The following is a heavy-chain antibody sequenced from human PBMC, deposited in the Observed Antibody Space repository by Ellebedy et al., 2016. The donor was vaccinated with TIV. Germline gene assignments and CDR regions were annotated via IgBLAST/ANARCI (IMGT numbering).Heavy chain of an antibody. CDR1: GFTFSSYA. J-gene: IGHJ4*02. D-gene: IGHD2-2*01. Sequence: GGSLRLSXAASGFTFSSYAMHWVRQAPGKGLEWVSAISGSGDSTYYADSVKGRFTISRDNSKNTLYLQMNSLRAEDTAVNYCAMDQGIPAAMWGYFDYWGQGTLVTVSS. V-gene: IGHV3-23*01. CDR3: AMDQGIPAAMWGYFDY. CDR2: ISGSGDST.